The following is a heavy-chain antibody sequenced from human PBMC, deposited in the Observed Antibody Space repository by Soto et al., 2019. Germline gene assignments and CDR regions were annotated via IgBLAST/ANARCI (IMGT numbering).Heavy chain of an antibody. J-gene: IGHJ4*02. D-gene: IGHD1-1*01. CDR2: ISSDGSTT. Sequence: EVQLVESGGDLVQPGGSLRLSCVASGFSFSSHWMHWVRQVPGKGPVCVSRISSDGSTTNYADSVKSRCTSSRDNAKNRLYLQMNSLRAEDTAVYYGARNWNGVDYWGQGTLVTVSS. CDR3: ARNWNGVDY. CDR1: GFSFSSHW. V-gene: IGHV3-74*01.